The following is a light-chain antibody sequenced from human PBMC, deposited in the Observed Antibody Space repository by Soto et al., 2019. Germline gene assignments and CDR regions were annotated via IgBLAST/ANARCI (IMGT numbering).Light chain of an antibody. CDR3: QQYDSSPIT. CDR1: QSVTNSY. J-gene: IGKJ5*01. CDR2: GAS. Sequence: EIVWTQSPGTLSLTPGERATLSCRASQSVTNSYLAWYQQKPGQAPRLLICGASSRATGIPDRFSGSGSGTDFTLTISRLEPEDFAVYYCQQYDSSPITFGQGTRLEIK. V-gene: IGKV3-20*01.